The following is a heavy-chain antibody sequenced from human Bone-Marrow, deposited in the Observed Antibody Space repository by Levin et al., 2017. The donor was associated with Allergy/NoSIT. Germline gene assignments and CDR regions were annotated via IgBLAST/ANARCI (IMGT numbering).Heavy chain of an antibody. CDR2: ISGRGSVT. V-gene: IGHV3-23*01. Sequence: GESLKISCAVSGFTFVNYAMSWVRQAPGKGLEWVAAISGRGSVTYYADSVEGRFTISKDASKNMVYLQMNSLRPEDTALYFCANNPSGQTVSWGFYYYYMDVWGKGTTVTVSS. CDR1: GFTFVNYA. CDR3: ANNPSGQTVSWGFYYYYMDV. J-gene: IGHJ6*03. D-gene: IGHD6-13*01.